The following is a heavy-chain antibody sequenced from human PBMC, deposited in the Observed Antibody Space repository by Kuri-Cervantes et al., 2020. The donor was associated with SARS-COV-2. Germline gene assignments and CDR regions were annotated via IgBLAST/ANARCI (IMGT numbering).Heavy chain of an antibody. J-gene: IGHJ4*02. V-gene: IGHV4-34*01. CDR2: INHSGST. D-gene: IGHD3-16*02. Sequence: GSLRLSCAASGFTFSSYSMNWVRQAPGKGLEWIGEINHSGSTNYNPSLKSRVTISVDTSKNQFSLKLSSVTAADTAVYYCARGANYDYVWGSYRYGTKNRKPFDFWGQGTLVTVSS. CDR3: ARGANYDYVWGSYRYGTKNRKPFDF. CDR1: GFTFSSYS.